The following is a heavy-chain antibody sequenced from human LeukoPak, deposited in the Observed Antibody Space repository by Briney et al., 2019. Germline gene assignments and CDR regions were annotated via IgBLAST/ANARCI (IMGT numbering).Heavy chain of an antibody. CDR3: ARPRGNVEMATIPFDY. V-gene: IGHV3-21*01. J-gene: IGHJ4*02. Sequence: GGSLRLSCAASGFTFSSYSMDRVRQAPGKGLEWVSSISSSSIYIYYGDSVKGRFTISRDNAKNSLFLQMNSLRAEDTAVYYCARPRGNVEMATIPFDYWGQGTLVTVSS. CDR2: ISSSSIYI. D-gene: IGHD5-24*01. CDR1: GFTFSSYS.